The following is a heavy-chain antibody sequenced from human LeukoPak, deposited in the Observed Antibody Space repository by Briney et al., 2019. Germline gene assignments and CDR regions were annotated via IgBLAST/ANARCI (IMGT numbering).Heavy chain of an antibody. V-gene: IGHV3-23*01. Sequence: GGSLRLSCAASGFTFSTYGMSWVHQAPGKGLEWVSTISGSAGTTDYADSVKGRFTISRDNSKNTLYLQMNSLRAEDTAVYYCARETDYDSSGYYTGEVDYWGQGTLVTVSS. CDR1: GFTFSTYG. CDR3: ARETDYDSSGYYTGEVDY. J-gene: IGHJ4*02. CDR2: ISGSAGTT. D-gene: IGHD3-22*01.